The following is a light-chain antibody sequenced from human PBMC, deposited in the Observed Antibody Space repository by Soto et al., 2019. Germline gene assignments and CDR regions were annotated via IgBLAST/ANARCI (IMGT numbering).Light chain of an antibody. V-gene: IGLV1-44*01. CDR3: ATWDDSLNGRVV. J-gene: IGLJ3*02. CDR1: SSNIGSHT. CDR2: SSN. Sequence: QPVLTQPPSASGTPGQRVTISCSGSSSNIGSHTVNWYQQFPGTAPKLLIYSSNLRPSGVPDRFSGSISGTSASLAISGLQSEDEADYHCATWDDSLNGRVVFGGGTKLTVL.